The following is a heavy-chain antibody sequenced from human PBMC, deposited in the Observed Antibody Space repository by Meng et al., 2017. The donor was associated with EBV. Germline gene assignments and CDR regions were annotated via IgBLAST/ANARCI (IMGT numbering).Heavy chain of an antibody. V-gene: IGHV1-46*02. CDR1: GYPFNSYL. CDR2: IIPAGGNT. J-gene: IGHJ4*02. CDR3: VRELVGGTFDY. D-gene: IGHD1/OR15-1a*01. Sequence: HVQLVQSGAEVTRPWSPVSVFCKASGYPFNSYLLHWGRQAPGQVLEWMGIIIPAGGNTNYAQKFRGRFTMTRDTSTSTVYMDLSILTSEDTAVYYCVRELVGGTFDYWGQGTLVTVSS.